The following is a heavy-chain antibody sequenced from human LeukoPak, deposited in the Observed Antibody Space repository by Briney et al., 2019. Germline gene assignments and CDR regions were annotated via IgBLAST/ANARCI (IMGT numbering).Heavy chain of an antibody. CDR2: INHSGST. D-gene: IGHD3-3*01. CDR3: ARDGYYDFWSGYYNRWFDP. CDR1: GGSFSGYY. V-gene: IGHV4-34*01. J-gene: IGHJ5*02. Sequence: SETLSLTCAVYGGSFSGYYWSWIRQPPGKGLEWIGEINHSGSTNYNPSLKSRVTISVDTSKNQLSLKLSSVTAADTAVYYCARDGYYDFWSGYYNRWFDPWGQGTLVTVSS.